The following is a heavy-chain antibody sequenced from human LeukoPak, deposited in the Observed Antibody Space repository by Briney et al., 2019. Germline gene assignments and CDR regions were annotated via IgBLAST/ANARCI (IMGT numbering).Heavy chain of an antibody. D-gene: IGHD3-3*01. CDR3: ARDRRITIFGVVTPYYFDY. CDR1: GGTFSSYA. V-gene: IGHV1-69*13. CDR2: IIPIFGTA. J-gene: IGHJ4*02. Sequence: ASVKVSCKASGGTFSSYAISWVRQAPGQGLEWMGGIIPIFGTANYAQKFQGRVTITADESTSTAYMELSSLRSEDTAVYYCARDRRITIFGVVTPYYFDYWGQGTLVTVSS.